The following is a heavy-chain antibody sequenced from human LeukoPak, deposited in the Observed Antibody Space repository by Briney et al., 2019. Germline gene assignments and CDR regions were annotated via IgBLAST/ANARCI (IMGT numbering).Heavy chain of an antibody. CDR1: GFTFTHAW. CDR3: ARDHKFYSSGYYGY. D-gene: IGHD3-22*01. V-gene: IGHV3-21*01. CDR2: ISSSSSYI. J-gene: IGHJ4*02. Sequence: PGGSLRLSCAASGFTFTHAWMSWVRQAPGKGLEWVSSISSSSSYIYYADSVKGRFTISRDNAKNSLYLQMNSLRAEDTAVYYCARDHKFYSSGYYGYWGQGTLVTVSS.